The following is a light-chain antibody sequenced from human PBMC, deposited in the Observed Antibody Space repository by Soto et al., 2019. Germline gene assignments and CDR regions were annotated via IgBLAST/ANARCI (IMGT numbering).Light chain of an antibody. V-gene: IGKV3-11*01. CDR2: DAS. CDR1: QSVSSY. Sequence: EIVLTQSPVTLSLSPGERATLSCRASQSVSSYLAWYQQKPGQAPRLLIYDASKRATGIPARFSGSGSGTDLTLTISSLEPEDFAVYYCQQRSNWPITFGQGTRLEIK. CDR3: QQRSNWPIT. J-gene: IGKJ5*01.